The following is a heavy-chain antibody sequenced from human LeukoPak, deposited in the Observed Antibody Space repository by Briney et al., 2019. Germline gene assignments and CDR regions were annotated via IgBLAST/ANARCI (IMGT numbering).Heavy chain of an antibody. D-gene: IGHD1-26*01. J-gene: IGHJ1*01. CDR3: ARDRFDIVGGSFQH. CDR2: TNPNSGGT. Sequence: AASVKVSCKASGYTFTGYYMHWVRQAPGQGLEWMGRTNPNSGGTNYAQKFQGRVTMTRDTSISTAYMELSRLRSDDTAVYYCARDRFDIVGGSFQHWGQGTLVTVSS. CDR1: GYTFTGYY. V-gene: IGHV1-2*06.